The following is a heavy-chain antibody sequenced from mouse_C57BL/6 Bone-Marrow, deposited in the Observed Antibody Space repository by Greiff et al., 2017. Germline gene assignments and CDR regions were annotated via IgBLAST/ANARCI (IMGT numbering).Heavy chain of an antibody. D-gene: IGHD2-2*01. Sequence: VQLQQSGAELVRPGASVKLSCTASGFNIKDDYMHWVKQRPEQGLEWIGWIDPENGDTEYASKFQGTATITADTSSNTAYLQLSSLTSEDTAVYYIATIYYGYAVLACWGQGTLVTVSA. CDR1: GFNIKDDY. J-gene: IGHJ3*01. V-gene: IGHV14-4*01. CDR2: IDPENGDT. CDR3: ATIYYGYAVLAC.